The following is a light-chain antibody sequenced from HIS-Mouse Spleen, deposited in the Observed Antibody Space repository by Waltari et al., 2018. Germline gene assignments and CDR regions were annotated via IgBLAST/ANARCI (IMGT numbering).Light chain of an antibody. J-gene: IGLJ3*02. V-gene: IGLV2-23*01. CDR1: SSEVGMYIL. CDR3: CSYAGSSTWV. Sequence: QSALTQPASVSGSPGQSITIPCTGTSSEVGMYILVPWYQQHPGKAPKLMIYEGSKRPSGVSNRFSGSKSGNTASLTISGLQAEDEADYYCCSYAGSSTWVFGGGTKLTVL. CDR2: EGS.